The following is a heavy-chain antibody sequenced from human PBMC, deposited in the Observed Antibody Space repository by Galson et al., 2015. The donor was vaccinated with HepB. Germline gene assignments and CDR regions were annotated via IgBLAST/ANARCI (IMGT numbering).Heavy chain of an antibody. D-gene: IGHD2-21*02. J-gene: IGHJ5*02. CDR2: INPSSGDT. CDR1: GYNFNNYY. CDR3: ARGYRLLLALDP. V-gene: IGHV1-46*02. Sequence: SVKVSCKASGYNFNNYYIHWVRQAPGQGLEWMGLINPSSGDTTYAQKFQGRVTMTRDTSTRTAYMDLSSLTSEDTAVYYCARGYRLLLALDPWGQGTPVIVSS.